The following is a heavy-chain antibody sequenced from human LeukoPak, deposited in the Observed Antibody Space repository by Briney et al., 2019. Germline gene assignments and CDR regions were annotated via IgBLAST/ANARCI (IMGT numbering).Heavy chain of an antibody. CDR1: GLTVSSNY. J-gene: IGHJ6*02. CDR3: ARRSDYYYGMDV. D-gene: IGHD3-3*01. Sequence: GGSLRLSCAASGLTVSSNYMSWVRQAPGKGLYWVSIIYSDGRTFYPDSVRGRFTISRDSSRNTLYLQMTSLRTEDTAMYYCARRSDYYYGMDVWGQGTTVTVSS. V-gene: IGHV3-53*01. CDR2: IYSDGRT.